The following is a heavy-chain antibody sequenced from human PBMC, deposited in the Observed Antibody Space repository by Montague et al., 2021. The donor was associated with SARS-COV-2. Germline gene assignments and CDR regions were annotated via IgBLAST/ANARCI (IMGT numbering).Heavy chain of an antibody. CDR1: GDSMSTNY. D-gene: IGHD3-16*02. Sequence: SETLSLTCSVYGDSMSTNYWSWIRQPPGKGLEWIGHINNSGSTIYNPSLKSRATMFIDVSKTQFSLRLSSVTATDTAVYYCARMFYDYVWGTSRYRGNYFDSWGQGTLVTVSS. J-gene: IGHJ4*02. CDR3: ARMFYDYVWGTSRYRGNYFDS. V-gene: IGHV4-59*10. CDR2: INNSGST.